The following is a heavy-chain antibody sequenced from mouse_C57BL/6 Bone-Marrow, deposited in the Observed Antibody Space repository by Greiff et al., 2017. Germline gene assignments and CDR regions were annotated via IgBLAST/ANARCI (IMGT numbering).Heavy chain of an antibody. J-gene: IGHJ2*01. CDR3: TTLLNQGGFDY. V-gene: IGHV14-4*01. CDR2: IDPENGDT. D-gene: IGHD1-3*01. Sequence: VQLQQSGAELVRPGASVKLSCTASGFNIKDVYMHWVKQRPEQGLEWIGWIDPENGDTEYASKFQGKATITADTSSNTAYLQLSSLTSEDTAVYYCTTLLNQGGFDYWGQGTTLTVSS. CDR1: GFNIKDVY.